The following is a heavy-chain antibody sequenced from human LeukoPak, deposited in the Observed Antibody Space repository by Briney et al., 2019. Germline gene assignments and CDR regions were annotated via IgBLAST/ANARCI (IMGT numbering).Heavy chain of an antibody. Sequence: KSSETLSLTCTVSGYSISSGYYWGWIRQPPGKGLEWIGSIYHSGSTYYNPSLKSRVTISVDTSKNQFSLKLSSVTAADTAVYYCARRVVWFGEQSPYNWFDPWGQGTLVTVSS. CDR1: GYSISSGYY. V-gene: IGHV4-38-2*02. D-gene: IGHD3-10*01. CDR2: IYHSGST. CDR3: ARRVVWFGEQSPYNWFDP. J-gene: IGHJ5*02.